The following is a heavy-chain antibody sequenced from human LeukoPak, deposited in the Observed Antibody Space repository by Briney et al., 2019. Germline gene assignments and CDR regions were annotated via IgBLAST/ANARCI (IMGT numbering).Heavy chain of an antibody. V-gene: IGHV3-7*03. CDR1: GFTFSSYW. CDR3: ARGGYSSGGVDAFDI. CDR2: IKQDGSEK. D-gene: IGHD6-19*01. Sequence: QAGGSLRLSCAASGFTFSSYWMSWVRQAPGKGLEWVANIKQDGSEKYYVDSVKGRFTISRDNSKNTLYLQMNSLRAEDTAVYYCARGGYSSGGVDAFDIWGQGTMVTVSS. J-gene: IGHJ3*02.